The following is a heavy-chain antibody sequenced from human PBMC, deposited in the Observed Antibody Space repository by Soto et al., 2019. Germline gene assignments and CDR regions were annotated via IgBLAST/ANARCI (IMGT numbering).Heavy chain of an antibody. D-gene: IGHD1-26*01. CDR2: IFPSDSDT. Sequence: GDSLKISCKASGYSFTNYWIGWVRQMPGKGLEWMGIIFPSDSDTRYSPSFQGQVTFSVDKSISTAYLQWSSLKASDTAMYYCAKIRQSGDPASFECWGQGTLVTVSS. V-gene: IGHV5-51*01. CDR3: AKIRQSGDPASFEC. J-gene: IGHJ4*02. CDR1: GYSFTNYW.